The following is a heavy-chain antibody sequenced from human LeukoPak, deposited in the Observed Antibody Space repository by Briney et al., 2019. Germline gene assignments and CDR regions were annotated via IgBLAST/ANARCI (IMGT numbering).Heavy chain of an antibody. Sequence: GGSLRLSCAPSGFTFDNYAMHWVRQAPGKGLEWVSLVSADGTRTSYADSVKGRFTISGDNSKNSLYLQMNSLRTEDTALYYCAKDPDYGGNSRYGMDVWGQGTTVTVSS. V-gene: IGHV3-43*02. CDR1: GFTFDNYA. CDR2: VSADGTRT. J-gene: IGHJ6*02. D-gene: IGHD4-23*01. CDR3: AKDPDYGGNSRYGMDV.